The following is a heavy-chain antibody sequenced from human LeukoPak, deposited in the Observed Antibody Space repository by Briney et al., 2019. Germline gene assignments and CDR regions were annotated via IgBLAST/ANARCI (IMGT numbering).Heavy chain of an antibody. Sequence: GGSLRLSCAASGFTFSIYAMSWVRQAPGKGLEWVSAISGSGGTAYYADSVKGRFTISRDNSKNTLYPQMNSLRAEDTAVYYCARDYHYYYYGMDVWGQGTTVTVSS. V-gene: IGHV3-23*01. J-gene: IGHJ6*02. CDR1: GFTFSIYA. CDR3: ARDYHYYYYGMDV. CDR2: ISGSGGTA.